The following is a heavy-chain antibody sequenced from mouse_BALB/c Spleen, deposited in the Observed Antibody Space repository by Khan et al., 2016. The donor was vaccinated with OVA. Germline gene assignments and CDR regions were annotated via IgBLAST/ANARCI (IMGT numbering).Heavy chain of an antibody. V-gene: IGHV5-6*01. CDR2: INSDGYYT. D-gene: IGHD4-1*01. CDR3: ASHLTGSFAY. J-gene: IGHJ3*01. Sequence: VQLKESGGDLMKPGGSLKLSCAASGFTFSTYGMSWVRQTPDKRLEWVATINSDGYYTYYPDSVQGRFTISRNNAKNTLYLQMSSLKSEDTAMYYCASHLTGSFAYGGQGTLVTVSA. CDR1: GFTFSTYG.